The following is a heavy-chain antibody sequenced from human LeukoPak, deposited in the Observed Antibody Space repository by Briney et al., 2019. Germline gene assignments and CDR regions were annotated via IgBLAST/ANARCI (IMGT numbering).Heavy chain of an antibody. D-gene: IGHD2-2*01. CDR2: INHNGSKK. CDR3: ARHFCSSTSCSN. Sequence: GGSLRLSCAASGFTFTIYWMTWVRQAPGKGLEWVAKINHNGSKKSFVDSVKGRFTISRDNAKNSLYLQMNSLRTEDTAVYYCARHFCSSTSCSNWGQGTLVTVSS. J-gene: IGHJ4*02. V-gene: IGHV3-7*01. CDR1: GFTFTIYW.